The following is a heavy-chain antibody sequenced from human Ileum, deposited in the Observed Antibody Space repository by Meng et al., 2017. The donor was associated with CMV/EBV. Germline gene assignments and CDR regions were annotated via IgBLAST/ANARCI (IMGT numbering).Heavy chain of an antibody. Sequence: GGSLRLSCPASGFTFQDYAMSWVRQAPGKGLEWISFIRSKAYGATTEYAASVKGRFTISRDDSKSIAYLEMNSLKTEDTAVYYCTRNQGASWYSDYWGQGMLVTVSS. V-gene: IGHV3-49*04. CDR2: IRSKAYGATT. CDR3: TRNQGASWYSDY. D-gene: IGHD1-1*01. CDR1: GFTFQDYA. J-gene: IGHJ4*02.